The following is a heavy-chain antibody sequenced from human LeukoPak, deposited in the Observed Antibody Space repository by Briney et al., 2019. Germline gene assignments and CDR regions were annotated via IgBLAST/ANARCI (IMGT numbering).Heavy chain of an antibody. CDR1: GGSISSGSYY. V-gene: IGHV4-61*02. CDR2: IYTSGST. Sequence: SETLSLTCTVSGGSISSGSYYWSWIRQPAGKGLEWIGRIYTSGSTNYNPSLKSRVTISVDTPKNQFSLKLSSVTAADTAVYYCARVVTLGREWELKDLTDYWGQGTLVTVSS. D-gene: IGHD1-26*01. J-gene: IGHJ4*02. CDR3: ARVVTLGREWELKDLTDY.